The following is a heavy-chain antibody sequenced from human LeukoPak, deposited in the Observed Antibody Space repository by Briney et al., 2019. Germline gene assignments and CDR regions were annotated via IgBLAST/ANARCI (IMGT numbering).Heavy chain of an antibody. CDR2: MNPNSGNT. V-gene: IGHV1-8*03. CDR3: ARDFVDTDMGYVGFGSAFDI. J-gene: IGHJ3*02. D-gene: IGHD5-18*01. CDR1: GYTFTSYD. Sequence: ASVKVSCKASGYTFTSYDINWVRQATGQGLEWMGWMNPNSGNTGYAQKFQGRVTITRNTSISTAYMELSSLRSEDTAVYYCARDFVDTDMGYVGFGSAFDIWGQGTIVTVSS.